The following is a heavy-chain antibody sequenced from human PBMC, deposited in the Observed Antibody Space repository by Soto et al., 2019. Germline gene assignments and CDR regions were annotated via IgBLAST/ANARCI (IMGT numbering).Heavy chain of an antibody. D-gene: IGHD3-9*01. J-gene: IGHJ5*02. V-gene: IGHV3-23*01. Sequence: GGSLRLSCAGSGFTFISYAMSWVRQAPGKGLEWVSAISGSGGNTYYADSVKGRFTISRDNAKNSLYLQMNSLRAEDTAVYYCARDLLTGSLGFDPWGQGTLVTVSS. CDR3: ARDLLTGSLGFDP. CDR1: GFTFISYA. CDR2: ISGSGGNT.